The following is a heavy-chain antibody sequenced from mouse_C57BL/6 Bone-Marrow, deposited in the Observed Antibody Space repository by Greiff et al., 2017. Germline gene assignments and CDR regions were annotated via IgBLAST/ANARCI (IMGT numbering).Heavy chain of an antibody. CDR3: ARDWDYFDY. Sequence: LQQSGASVKISCKVSGYAFSTYWMNWVKQRPGKGLEWIGQIYPGDGDTNYNGKFKGKATLTADKSFSTAYIQHSSLTSEDSAVYFCARDWDYFDYWGQGTTLTVSS. V-gene: IGHV1-80*01. CDR1: GYAFSTYW. D-gene: IGHD4-1*01. J-gene: IGHJ2*01. CDR2: IYPGDGDT.